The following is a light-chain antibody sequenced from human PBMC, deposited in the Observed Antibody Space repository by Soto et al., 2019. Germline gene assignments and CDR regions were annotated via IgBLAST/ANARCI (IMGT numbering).Light chain of an antibody. Sequence: QSVLTQPPSLSATPGQRVNISCSGSFSNIGDNAVNWYQQLPGAAPKLLIYLNDQRPSGVPDRFCGSKSGTSAFLAISGLQSEDEADYYCAAWDDRLNALFGTGTKLNVL. CDR2: LND. V-gene: IGLV1-44*01. CDR1: FSNIGDNA. CDR3: AAWDDRLNAL. J-gene: IGLJ1*01.